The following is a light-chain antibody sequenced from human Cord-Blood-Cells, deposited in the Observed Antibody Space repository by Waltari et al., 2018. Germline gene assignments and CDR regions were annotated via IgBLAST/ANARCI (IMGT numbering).Light chain of an antibody. CDR2: GAS. J-gene: IGKJ4*01. CDR1: QSVSSSY. CDR3: QQYGSSPLT. Sequence: EIVLTQSPGTLPLSPGERATPSCRASQSVSSSYLAWYQQKPGQAPRLLIYGASSRATGIPDRFSGSGSGTDFTLTISRLEPEDFAVYYCQQYGSSPLTFGGGTKVEIK. V-gene: IGKV3-20*01.